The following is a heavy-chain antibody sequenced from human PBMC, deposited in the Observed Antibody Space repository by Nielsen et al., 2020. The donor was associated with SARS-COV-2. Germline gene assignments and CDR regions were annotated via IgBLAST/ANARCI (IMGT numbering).Heavy chain of an antibody. J-gene: IGHJ4*02. Sequence: GESLKISCKASGYYFSDYWITWVRQLPGKGLEWMGHIDPTDSYTNYSPSFGGHVTMLADTSSRTAHLQWSSLEASDTAINYCARLSNPYTSSRRGYDFWGQGTLVSVSS. CDR2: IDPTDSYT. V-gene: IGHV5-10-1*01. CDR1: GYYFSDYW. CDR3: ARLSNPYTSSRRGYDF. D-gene: IGHD6-13*01.